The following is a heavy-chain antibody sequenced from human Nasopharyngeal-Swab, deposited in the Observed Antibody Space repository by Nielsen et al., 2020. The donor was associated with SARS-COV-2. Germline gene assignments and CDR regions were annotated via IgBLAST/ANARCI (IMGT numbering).Heavy chain of an antibody. Sequence: GESLKISCVASGFSFTTYWMHWVRQAPGKGLVWVSRINGDGTWISYADSVKGRFTISRDNSKNTLYLQMNSLRAEDTAMYDCAKLPSRIAVAGTSYFDYWGRGTLVAVSS. CDR3: AKLPSRIAVAGTSYFDY. CDR2: INGDGTWI. CDR1: GFSFTTYW. D-gene: IGHD6-19*01. V-gene: IGHV3-74*01. J-gene: IGHJ4*02.